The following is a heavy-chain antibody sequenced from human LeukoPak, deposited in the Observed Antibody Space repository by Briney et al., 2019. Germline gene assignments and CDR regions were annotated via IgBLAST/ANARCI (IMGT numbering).Heavy chain of an antibody. CDR1: GVTFRSFA. V-gene: IGHV3-74*01. Sequence: PGDSLSLSCAVSGVTFRSFAMIWVRQAPGKGLVWVSRIKSDGSTNYADSVKGRFTISRDNAKNTVSLQMNSLRAEDTGVYYCARAPAEIGGYYPEYFRHWGQGTLVTVSS. CDR2: IKSDGST. J-gene: IGHJ1*01. CDR3: ARAPAEIGGYYPEYFRH. D-gene: IGHD3-22*01.